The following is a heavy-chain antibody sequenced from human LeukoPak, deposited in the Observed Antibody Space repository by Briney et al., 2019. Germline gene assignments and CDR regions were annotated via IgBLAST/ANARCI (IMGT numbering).Heavy chain of an antibody. J-gene: IGHJ4*02. CDR3: AKSPDPSGSYYDY. Sequence: AGSLRLSCAASGFTFSSYGMHWVRQAPGKGLEWVAFIRYDGSNKYYADSVKGRFTISRDNSKNTLYLQMNSLRAEDTAVYYCAKSPDPSGSYYDYWGQGTLVTVSS. CDR1: GFTFSSYG. V-gene: IGHV3-30*02. D-gene: IGHD1-26*01. CDR2: IRYDGSNK.